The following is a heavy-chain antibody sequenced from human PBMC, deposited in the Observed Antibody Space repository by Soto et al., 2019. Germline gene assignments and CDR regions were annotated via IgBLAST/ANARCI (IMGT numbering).Heavy chain of an antibody. D-gene: IGHD5-18*01. CDR1: GFTVSDNY. V-gene: IGHV3-53*01. J-gene: IGHJ6*02. CDR3: AKSDPGYAYGLNV. CDR2: LYSGGRI. Sequence: EAQLVESGGGLIQPGGSLRLSCAASGFTVSDNYITWVRQAPGKGLERVSLLYSGGRIYYADSVMGRFTISRDTSKNTLYLQMNSLRTEDTAVYYCAKSDPGYAYGLNVWGQGTTVTVSS.